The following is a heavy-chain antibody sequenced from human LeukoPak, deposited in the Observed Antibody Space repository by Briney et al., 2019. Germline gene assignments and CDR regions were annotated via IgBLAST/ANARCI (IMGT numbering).Heavy chain of an antibody. Sequence: SETLSLTCADYGGSFSGYYWSWTRQPPGKGLEWIGEINHSGSTNYNPSLKSRVTISVDTSKNQFSLKLSSVTAADTAVYYCARGRRGRYDSSGYYYGYWGQGTLVTVSS. J-gene: IGHJ4*02. D-gene: IGHD3-22*01. CDR1: GGSFSGYY. CDR2: INHSGST. V-gene: IGHV4-34*01. CDR3: ARGRRGRYDSSGYYYGY.